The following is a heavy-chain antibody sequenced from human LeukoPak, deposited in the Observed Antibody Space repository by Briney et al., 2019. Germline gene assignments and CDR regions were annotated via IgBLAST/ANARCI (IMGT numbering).Heavy chain of an antibody. D-gene: IGHD2-2*01. CDR2: IRYDGSNK. CDR3: AKEFTAVPAAYLDEGPNWFDP. CDR1: GFTFSSYG. Sequence: GGSLRLSCAASGFTFSSYGMHWVRQAPGKGLEWVAFIRYDGSNKYYADSVKGRFTISRDNSKNTLYLQMNSLRAEDTAVYYCAKEFTAVPAAYLDEGPNWFDPWGQGTLVTVSS. V-gene: IGHV3-30*02. J-gene: IGHJ5*02.